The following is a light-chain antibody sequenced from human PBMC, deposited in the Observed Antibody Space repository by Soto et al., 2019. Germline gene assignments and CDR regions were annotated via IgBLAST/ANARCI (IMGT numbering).Light chain of an antibody. CDR2: DDS. J-gene: IGLJ3*02. CDR1: NIGSKS. CDR3: QLWDSSSDHQWV. V-gene: IGLV3-21*02. Sequence: SYELTQPPSVSVAPGQTARITCGGNNIGSKSVHWDQQKPGQAPVLVVYDDSDRPSGIPERFSGSNSGNTASLTISMVEAGDEADNYGQLWDSSSDHQWVFVGGTKLTVL.